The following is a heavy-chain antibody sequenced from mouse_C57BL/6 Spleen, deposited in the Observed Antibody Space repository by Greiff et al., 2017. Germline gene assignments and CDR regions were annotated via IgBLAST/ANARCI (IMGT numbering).Heavy chain of an antibody. CDR2: IDPETGGP. CDR3: TGEFHVGCAY. CDR1: GYTFTDYE. V-gene: IGHV1-15*01. J-gene: IGHJ3*01. Sequence: QVQLQQSGAELVRPGASVTLSCKASGYTFTDYEMHWVKQTPVHGLEWIGAIDPETGGPAYNQKFKGKAILTADKSSSTAYMELRSLTSGDSAVYFGTGEFHVGCAYWGQGTLVTVSA.